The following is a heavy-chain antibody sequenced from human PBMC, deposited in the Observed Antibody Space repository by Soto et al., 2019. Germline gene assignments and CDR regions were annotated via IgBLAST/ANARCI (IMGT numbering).Heavy chain of an antibody. J-gene: IGHJ3*02. CDR1: GGSISSGGYS. Sequence: PSETLSLTCAVSGGSISSGGYSWSWIRQPPGKGLEWIGYIYHTGTTSYNPSLKSRVTLSVDTSQSQFSLKLNSVTAADTAVYYCTTEAYDNSGSLAFDIWGPGTLVTVSS. CDR3: TTEAYDNSGSLAFDI. D-gene: IGHD3-22*01. CDR2: IYHTGTT. V-gene: IGHV4-30-2*01.